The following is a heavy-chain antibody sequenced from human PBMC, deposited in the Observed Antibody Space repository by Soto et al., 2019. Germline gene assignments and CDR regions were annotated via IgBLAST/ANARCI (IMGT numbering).Heavy chain of an antibody. D-gene: IGHD3-10*01. CDR2: IYYTGRT. CDR3: ARGSLWFGALGADDP. CDR1: GGCSSNYF. Sequence: TSEPLSLACSVCGGCSSNYFWSWIRQPPGKGLEWIGYIYYTGRTNYNPSLKSRLTISLDTSKNQFSLNLNSVTAADTAVYYCARGSLWFGALGADDPWGQGTLVTVSS. V-gene: IGHV4-59*01. J-gene: IGHJ5*02.